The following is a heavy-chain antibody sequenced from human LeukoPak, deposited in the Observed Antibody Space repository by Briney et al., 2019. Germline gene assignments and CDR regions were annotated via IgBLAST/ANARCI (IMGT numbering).Heavy chain of an antibody. D-gene: IGHD6-13*01. J-gene: IGHJ4*02. CDR1: GYTFTSYD. CDR3: ARWDGYSSSPDY. Sequence: GASVKVSCKASGYTFTSYDINWVRQAPGQGLEWMGWINPNSADTDYAQKFLGRVTMTRDMSISTIYMELTRLRSDDTALYYCARWDGYSSSPDYWGQGTLVTVSS. CDR2: INPNSADT. V-gene: IGHV1-2*02.